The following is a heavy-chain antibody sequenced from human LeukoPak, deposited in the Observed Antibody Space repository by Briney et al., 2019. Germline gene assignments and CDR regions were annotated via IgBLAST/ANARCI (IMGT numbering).Heavy chain of an antibody. V-gene: IGHV3-21*01. CDR1: GFTFSSYS. CDR3: ARDLSVGYLFDY. Sequence: GGSLRLSCAASGFTFSSYSMNWVRQAPGKGLEWVSSISSSSSYIYYADSMKGRFTISRDNAKNSLYLQMNSLRAEDTAVYYCARDLSVGYLFDYWGQGTLVTVSS. CDR2: ISSSSSYI. J-gene: IGHJ4*02. D-gene: IGHD1-1*01.